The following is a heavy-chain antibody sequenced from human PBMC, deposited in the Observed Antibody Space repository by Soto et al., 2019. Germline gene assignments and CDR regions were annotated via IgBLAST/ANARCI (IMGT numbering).Heavy chain of an antibody. J-gene: IGHJ4*02. CDR1: GGTFSSYS. CDR3: ARDGGRHSGGIDY. D-gene: IGHD1-26*01. V-gene: IGHV1-69*01. Sequence: QVPLVQSGAEVKKPGSSVKVSCKASGGTFSSYSINWVRQAPGQGLEWMGEIIPIFGTANYAQKFQGRVTITADESTSTAYMELSSLRSEDTAVYDCARDGGRHSGGIDYWGQGTLVTVSS. CDR2: IIPIFGTA.